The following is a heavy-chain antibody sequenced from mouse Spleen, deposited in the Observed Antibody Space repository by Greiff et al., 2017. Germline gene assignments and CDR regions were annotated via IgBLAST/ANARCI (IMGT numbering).Heavy chain of an antibody. CDR2: ISSGSSTI. D-gene: IGHD2-3*01. CDR1: GFTFSSFG. V-gene: IGHV5-17*02. Sequence: EVMLVESGGGLVQPGGSRKLSCAASGFTFSSFGMHWVRQAPEKGLEWVAYISSGSSTIYYADTVKGRFTISRDNPKNTLFLQMTSLRSEDTAMYYCARGGDGYYGGSWFAYWGQGTLVTVSA. J-gene: IGHJ3*01. CDR3: ARGGDGYYGGSWFAY.